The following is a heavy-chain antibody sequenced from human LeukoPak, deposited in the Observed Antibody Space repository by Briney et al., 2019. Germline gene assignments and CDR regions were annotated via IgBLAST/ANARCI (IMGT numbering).Heavy chain of an antibody. CDR3: ARIEYSSSCDF. CDR2: IYYSGST. CDR1: GYSISSGYY. V-gene: IGHV4-61*01. Sequence: SETLSLTCTVSGYSISSGYYWGWIRQPPGKGLEWIGYIYYSGSTNYNPSLKSRVTISVDTSKNQFSLKLSSVTAADTAVYFCARIEYSSSCDFWGQGTLVTVAS. D-gene: IGHD6-6*01. J-gene: IGHJ4*02.